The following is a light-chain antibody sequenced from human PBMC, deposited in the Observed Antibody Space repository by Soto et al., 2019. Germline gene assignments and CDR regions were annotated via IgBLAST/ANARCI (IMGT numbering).Light chain of an antibody. CDR2: YDN. CDR3: QSYDVTLSHWV. V-gene: IGLV1-44*01. CDR1: NSNIGSNT. Sequence: QSVLTQPPSASGTPGQRVTISCSGSNSNIGSNTVNWYQQLPGTAPKLLIYYDNLRPSGVPDRISGSKSGTSASLAISGLQSDDEADYYCQSYDVTLSHWVFGGGTKLTVL. J-gene: IGLJ3*02.